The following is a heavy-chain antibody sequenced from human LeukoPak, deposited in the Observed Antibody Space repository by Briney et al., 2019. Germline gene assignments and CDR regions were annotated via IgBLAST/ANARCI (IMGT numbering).Heavy chain of an antibody. CDR3: ARGSVPTKYSGYDYFGSGWFDP. D-gene: IGHD5-12*01. CDR1: GYTFTGYY. V-gene: IGHV1-2*02. CDR2: INPYSGGT. Sequence: ASVKVSCKASGYTFTGYYIDWVRQAPGQGLEWMGWINPYSGGTNSAQKFQGRVTMTRDTSISTAYMELSRLRSDDTAVYYCARGSVPTKYSGYDYFGSGWFDPWGQGTLVTASS. J-gene: IGHJ5*02.